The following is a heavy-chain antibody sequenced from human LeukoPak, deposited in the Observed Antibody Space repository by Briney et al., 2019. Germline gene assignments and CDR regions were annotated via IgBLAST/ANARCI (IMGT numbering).Heavy chain of an antibody. V-gene: IGHV3-48*03. Sequence: QAGGSLRLSCEASGLTFSTYEMNWVRQTPGKGLEWVSCIGSSGSTIYYADSVKGRFTISRDNGKNSLYLHMNSLRAEDTAVYYCAELGITMIGGVWGKGTTVTISS. CDR1: GLTFSTYE. J-gene: IGHJ6*04. D-gene: IGHD3-10*02. CDR2: IGSSGSTI. CDR3: AELGITMIGGV.